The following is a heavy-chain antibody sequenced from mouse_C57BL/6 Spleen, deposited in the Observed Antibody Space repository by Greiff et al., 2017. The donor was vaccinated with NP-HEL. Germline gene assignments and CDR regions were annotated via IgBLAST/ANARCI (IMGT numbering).Heavy chain of an antibody. Sequence: QVQLKESGPGLVAPSQSLSITCTVSGFSLTSYGVHWVRQPPGKGLEWLVVIWSDGSTTYNSALNSRLSNSKDNSKSQVFLKMNSLQTDDTAMYYCASPYYYGSSQPHWYFDVWGTRTTVTVSS. V-gene: IGHV2-6*03. CDR3: ASPYYYGSSQPHWYFDV. J-gene: IGHJ1*03. CDR2: IWSDGST. CDR1: GFSLTSYG. D-gene: IGHD1-1*01.